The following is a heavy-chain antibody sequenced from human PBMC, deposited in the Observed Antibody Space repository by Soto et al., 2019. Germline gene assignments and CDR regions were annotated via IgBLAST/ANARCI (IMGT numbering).Heavy chain of an antibody. Sequence: QVQLVESGGGVVQPGRSLRLSCAASGFTFSSYAMHWVLQAPGKGLEGVAVISYDGSNKYYADSVKGRFTISRDKSKNTLYLQMNSLRAEDTAVYYCARDHSGYDSYYYGMDVWGQGTTVTVSS. CDR1: GFTFSSYA. V-gene: IGHV3-30-3*01. D-gene: IGHD5-12*01. J-gene: IGHJ6*02. CDR3: ARDHSGYDSYYYGMDV. CDR2: ISYDGSNK.